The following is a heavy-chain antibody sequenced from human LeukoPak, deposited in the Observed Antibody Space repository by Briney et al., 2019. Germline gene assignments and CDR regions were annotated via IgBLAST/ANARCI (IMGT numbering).Heavy chain of an antibody. CDR1: GFTFSSYA. CDR2: FYSDDIT. V-gene: IGHV3-66*01. J-gene: IGHJ4*02. Sequence: GRSLRLSCAASGFTFSSYAMHWVRQAPGKGLEWVSVFYSDDITYYANSVKGRFIISRDNSKSMLYLQMNSLRVEDTAVYYCARRLPTGYYEFWGQGTLVTVSS. D-gene: IGHD3-9*01. CDR3: ARRLPTGYYEF.